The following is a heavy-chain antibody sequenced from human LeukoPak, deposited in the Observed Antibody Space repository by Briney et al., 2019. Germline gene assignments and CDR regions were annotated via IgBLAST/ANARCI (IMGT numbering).Heavy chain of an antibody. Sequence: PGGSLRLSCAASGFTFSSYAMHWVRQAPGKGLEYVSAISSNGGSTYYANSVKGRFTISRDNSKNTLYLQMGSLRAEDMAVYYCARAGLHTYYYYGMDVWGQGTTVTVSS. CDR3: ARAGLHTYYYYGMDV. D-gene: IGHD3-16*01. V-gene: IGHV3-64*01. J-gene: IGHJ6*02. CDR2: ISSNGGST. CDR1: GFTFSSYA.